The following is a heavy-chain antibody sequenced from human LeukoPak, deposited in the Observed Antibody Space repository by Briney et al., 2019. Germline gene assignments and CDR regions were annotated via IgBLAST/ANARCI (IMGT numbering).Heavy chain of an antibody. CDR3: ARASLTGYRPDYFDY. J-gene: IGHJ4*02. CDR2: IYYSGST. Sequence: SETLSLTCTVSGGSISSGSYYWGWIRQPPGKGLEWIGSIYYSGSTYYNPSLKSRVTISVDTSKKQFSLKLSSVTAADTAVYYCARASLTGYRPDYFDYWGQGTLVTVSS. CDR1: GGSISSGSYY. V-gene: IGHV4-39*01. D-gene: IGHD6-13*01.